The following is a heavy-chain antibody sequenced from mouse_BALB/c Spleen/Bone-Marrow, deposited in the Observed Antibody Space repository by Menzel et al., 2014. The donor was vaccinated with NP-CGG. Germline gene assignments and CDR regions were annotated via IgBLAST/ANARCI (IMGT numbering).Heavy chain of an antibody. Sequence: VQLQQSGGGLVQPGGSLKLSCAASGFDFSSYWMSWVRQAPGKGLEWIGEINPDSGTINYTPSLKDKFIISRDNAKNTLYLQMSKVRSEDTALYYCARLHYYGSFAYWGQGTLVTVSA. D-gene: IGHD1-2*01. CDR1: GFDFSSYW. J-gene: IGHJ3*01. V-gene: IGHV4-1*02. CDR3: ARLHYYGSFAY. CDR2: INPDSGTI.